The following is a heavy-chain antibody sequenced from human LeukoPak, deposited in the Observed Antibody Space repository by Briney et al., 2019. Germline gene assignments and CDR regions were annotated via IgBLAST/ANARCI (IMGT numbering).Heavy chain of an antibody. V-gene: IGHV4-38-2*02. D-gene: IGHD3-3*01. CDR2: IYHSGST. CDR3: ARTNQSHYDQTRSDY. CDR1: GYSISSGYY. Sequence: KPSETLSLTCTGSGYSISSGYYWGWIRQPPGKGLEWIGSIYHSGSTYYNPSLKSRVTISVDTSKNQFSLKLSSVTAADTAVYYCARTNQSHYDQTRSDYWGQGTLVTVSS. J-gene: IGHJ4*02.